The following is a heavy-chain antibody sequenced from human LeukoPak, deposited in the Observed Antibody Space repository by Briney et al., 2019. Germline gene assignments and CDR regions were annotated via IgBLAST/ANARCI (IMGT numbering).Heavy chain of an antibody. CDR2: FSGSGVSG. J-gene: IGHJ4*02. D-gene: IGHD2-15*01. CDR1: GFTFSNFG. V-gene: IGHV3-23*01. Sequence: GGSLRLSCVVSGFTFSNFGMSWVRQAPGKGLEWVSGFSGSGVSGKYADSVKGRFTISRDNSKNTLYLQMNSLRAEDTAVYYCAKFSLLRYFDYWGQGTLVTVSS. CDR3: AKFSLLRYFDY.